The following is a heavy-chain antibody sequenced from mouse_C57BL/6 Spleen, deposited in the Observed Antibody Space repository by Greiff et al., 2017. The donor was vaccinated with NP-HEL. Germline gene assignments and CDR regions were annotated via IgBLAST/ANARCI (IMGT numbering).Heavy chain of an antibody. CDR1: GYTFTDYE. D-gene: IGHD1-1*01. CDR3: TRCYGSSHEYFDV. V-gene: IGHV1-15*01. J-gene: IGHJ1*03. CDR2: IDPETGGT. Sequence: VQLQQSGAELVRPGASVTLSCKASGYTFTDYEMHWVKQTPVHGLEWIGAIDPETGGTAYNQKFKGKAILTADKSSSTAYMELRSLTSEDSAVYYCTRCYGSSHEYFDVWGTGTTVTVSS.